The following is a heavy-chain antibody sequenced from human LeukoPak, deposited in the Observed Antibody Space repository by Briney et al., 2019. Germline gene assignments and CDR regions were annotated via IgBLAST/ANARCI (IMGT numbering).Heavy chain of an antibody. J-gene: IGHJ4*02. CDR1: GGSISSSSYY. CDR2: IYYSGST. V-gene: IGHV4-39*01. D-gene: IGHD1-26*01. Sequence: PSETLSLTCTVSGGSISSSSYYWGWIRQPPGKGLERIGSIYYSGSTYYNPSLKSRVTISVDTSKNQFSLKLSSVTAADTAVYYCASSRDIVGATYFDYWGQGTLVTVSS. CDR3: ASSRDIVGATYFDY.